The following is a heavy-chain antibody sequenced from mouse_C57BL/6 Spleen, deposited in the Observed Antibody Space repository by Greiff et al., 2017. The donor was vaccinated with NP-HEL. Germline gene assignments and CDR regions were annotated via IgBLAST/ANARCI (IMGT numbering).Heavy chain of an antibody. CDR3: ARSITTVVADFDY. CDR1: GYAFSSSW. D-gene: IGHD1-1*01. V-gene: IGHV1-82*01. CDR2: IYPGDGDT. Sequence: VQLQQSGPELVKPGASVKISCKASGYAFSSSWMNWVKQRPGKGLEWIGRIYPGDGDTNYNGKFKGKATLTADKSSSTAYMQLSSLTSEDSAVDFCARSITTVVADFDYWGQGTTLTVSS. J-gene: IGHJ2*01.